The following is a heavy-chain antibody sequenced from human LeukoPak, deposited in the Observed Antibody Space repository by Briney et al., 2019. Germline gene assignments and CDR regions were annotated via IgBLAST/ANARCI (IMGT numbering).Heavy chain of an antibody. V-gene: IGHV4-59*01. Sequence: SSETLSLTCTVSGGSISSYCWSWIRQPPGKGLEWIGYIYYSGSTNYNPSLKSRVTISVDTSKNQFSLKLSSVTAADTAVYYCASGGSYYTFDCWGQGTLVTVSS. CDR3: ASGGSYYTFDC. J-gene: IGHJ4*02. CDR1: GGSISSYC. CDR2: IYYSGST. D-gene: IGHD1-26*01.